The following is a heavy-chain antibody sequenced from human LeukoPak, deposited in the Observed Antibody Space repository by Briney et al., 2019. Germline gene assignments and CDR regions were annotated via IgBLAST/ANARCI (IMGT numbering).Heavy chain of an antibody. CDR1: GCSISSGYY. CDR2: IYHSGST. CDR3: ASSDYYGYYYMDV. Sequence: SETLSLTCTVSGCSISSGYYWGWIRQPPGKGLEWIGSIYHSGSTYYNPSLKSRVTISVDTSKNQFSLKLSSVTAADTAVYYCASSDYYGYYYMDVWGKGTTVTVSS. J-gene: IGHJ6*03. D-gene: IGHD3-10*01. V-gene: IGHV4-38-2*02.